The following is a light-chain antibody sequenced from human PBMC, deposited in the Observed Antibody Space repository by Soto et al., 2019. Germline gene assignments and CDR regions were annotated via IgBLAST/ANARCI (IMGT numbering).Light chain of an antibody. CDR2: EVN. CDR3: SSYAGSNNLI. Sequence: QSALTQPPSASGSPGQSVTISCTGTNSDLGDYDYVSWYQQHPGKAPKLLIYEVNKRPSGVPDRFSGSKSGNTASLTVTGLQAEDEADYYCSSYAGSNNLIFGGGTKLTVL. CDR1: NSDLGDYDY. J-gene: IGLJ2*01. V-gene: IGLV2-8*01.